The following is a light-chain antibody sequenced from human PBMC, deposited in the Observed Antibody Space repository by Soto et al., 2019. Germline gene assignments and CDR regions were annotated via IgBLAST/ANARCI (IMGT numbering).Light chain of an antibody. CDR1: QSVRSN. Sequence: EVVMTQSPATLSVSPGDGATLSCRASQSVRSNLAWYQQKPGQAPRLLIYDTSTRATDIPFRFSGGGSGTEFTLTISSLQSEDFAVYYCQQYNNWPLTFGGGTKVEIK. CDR2: DTS. CDR3: QQYNNWPLT. V-gene: IGKV3-15*01. J-gene: IGKJ4*01.